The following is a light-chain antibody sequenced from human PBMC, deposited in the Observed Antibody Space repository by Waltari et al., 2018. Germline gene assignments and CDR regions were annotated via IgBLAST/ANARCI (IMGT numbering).Light chain of an antibody. V-gene: IGLV2-8*01. Sequence: QSALTPPPSASGSPGQPATISCTGTSRDVGGYHYSSWYQQHPPKAPKLIIYQVNKRPSGVPDRFSASKSGSTASLTVSGLQAEDEADYYCSSYVGNNNVVFGGGTKLTVL. J-gene: IGLJ3*02. CDR3: SSYVGNNNVV. CDR1: SRDVGGYHY. CDR2: QVN.